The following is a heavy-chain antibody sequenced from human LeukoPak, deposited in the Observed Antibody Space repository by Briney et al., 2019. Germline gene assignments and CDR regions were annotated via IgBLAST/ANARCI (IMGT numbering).Heavy chain of an antibody. CDR2: IYYSGST. Sequence: SETLSLTCTVSGGSISSYYWSWIRQPPGKGLEWIGYIYYSGSTNYNPSLKSRVTISVDTSKNQFSLKLSSVTAADTAVYYCARGVAVAGYFDYWGQGTLVTVSS. J-gene: IGHJ4*02. CDR3: ARGVAVAGYFDY. CDR1: GGSISSYY. V-gene: IGHV4-59*01. D-gene: IGHD6-19*01.